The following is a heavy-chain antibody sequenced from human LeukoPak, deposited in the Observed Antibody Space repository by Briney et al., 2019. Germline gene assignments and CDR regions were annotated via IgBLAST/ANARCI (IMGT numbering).Heavy chain of an antibody. D-gene: IGHD6-19*01. J-gene: IGHJ3*02. Sequence: GGSLRLSCAASGFTFSSYAMSWVRQAPGKGLEWVSAISGSGGSTYYADSVKGRSTISRDNSKNTLYLQMNSLRAEDTAVYYCAKDRTGSDWFHAFDIWGQGTMVTVSS. CDR3: AKDRTGSDWFHAFDI. CDR1: GFTFSSYA. V-gene: IGHV3-23*01. CDR2: ISGSGGST.